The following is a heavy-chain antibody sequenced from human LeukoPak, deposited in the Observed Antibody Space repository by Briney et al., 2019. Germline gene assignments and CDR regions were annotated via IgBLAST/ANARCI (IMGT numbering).Heavy chain of an antibody. V-gene: IGHV1-24*01. D-gene: IGHD6-19*01. Sequence: WASVKVSCKVSGYSLSEVSTHWVRQAPGKGLEWMGGIDPEDGEAIFAQTIQGRVTMTEDTPIDTAYMELRSLRSEDTAVYYCVTDIRSGWRNYWGQGTLITVSS. CDR1: GYSLSEVS. CDR3: VTDIRSGWRNY. J-gene: IGHJ4*02. CDR2: IDPEDGEA.